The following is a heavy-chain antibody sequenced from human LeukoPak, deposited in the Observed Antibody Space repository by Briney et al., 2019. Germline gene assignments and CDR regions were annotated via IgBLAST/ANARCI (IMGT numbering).Heavy chain of an antibody. D-gene: IGHD3-10*01. Sequence: PGGSLRLSCAASGFTFSSYWMNWVRQAPGKGLEWVANIKPDGSVKYYVDSLKGRFTISRDNAKNSLFLQMNSLRAEDTALYYCARDLHASGILDSWGQGTLVTVSS. CDR1: GFTFSSYW. V-gene: IGHV3-7*01. CDR2: IKPDGSVK. J-gene: IGHJ4*02. CDR3: ARDLHASGILDS.